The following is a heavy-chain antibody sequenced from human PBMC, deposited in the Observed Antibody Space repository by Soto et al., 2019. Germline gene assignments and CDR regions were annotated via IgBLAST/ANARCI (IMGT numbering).Heavy chain of an antibody. CDR2: IDPSAPYT. D-gene: IGHD3-3*01. J-gene: IGHJ4*02. CDR3: ARDFGSGQGAF. Sequence: GVTMKISCQTPQEFLTIPNWITWVRQRPGKSLEWVGRIDPSAPYTTYNPSLKGHVILSFDKTINTGFLQWTSLNASDTALYFCARDFGSGQGAFWGQGTPFPVSS. CDR1: QEFLTIPNW. V-gene: IGHV5-10-1*01.